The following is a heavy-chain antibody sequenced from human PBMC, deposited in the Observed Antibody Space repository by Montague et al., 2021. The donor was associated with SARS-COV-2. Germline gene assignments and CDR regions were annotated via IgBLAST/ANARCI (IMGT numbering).Heavy chain of an antibody. CDR2: NYHTGST. V-gene: IGHV4-4*02. J-gene: IGHJ5*02. Sequence: SETLSLTCVVSGDSFSTYNWWTWLRLPPEKVVEWVGDNYHTGSTKYKPLIKSRVRMAVAKSCNQFSLRLTSVTAEDTAIYYCARKGSGRSDLASWGQGTLVTVSP. CDR3: ARKGSGRSDLAS. D-gene: IGHD1-26*01. CDR1: GDSFSTYNW.